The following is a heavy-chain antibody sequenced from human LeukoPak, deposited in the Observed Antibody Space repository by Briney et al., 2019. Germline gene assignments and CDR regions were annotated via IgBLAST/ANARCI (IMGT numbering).Heavy chain of an antibody. CDR3: ARDSSGWFAGYYFDY. J-gene: IGHJ4*02. D-gene: IGHD6-19*01. CDR1: GYTFTSYG. Sequence: ASVKVSCMASGYTFTSYGISWVRQAPGQGLEWMGWISAYNGNTNYAQKLQGRVTMTTDTPTSTAYMELRSLRSDDTAVYYCARDSSGWFAGYYFDYWGQGTLVTVSS. V-gene: IGHV1-18*01. CDR2: ISAYNGNT.